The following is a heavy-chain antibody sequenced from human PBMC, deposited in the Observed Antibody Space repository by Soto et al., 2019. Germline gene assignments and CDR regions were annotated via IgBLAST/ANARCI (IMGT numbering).Heavy chain of an antibody. CDR1: GFTFSSYW. Sequence: PGGSLRLSCAASGFTFSSYWMSWVRQAPGKGLEWVANIKQDGSEKYYVDSVKGRFTISRDNAKNSLYLQMNSLRAEDTAVYYCARPVYSGGSPTLFFDYWGQGTLVTVSS. V-gene: IGHV3-7*01. J-gene: IGHJ4*02. D-gene: IGHD2-15*01. CDR3: ARPVYSGGSPTLFFDY. CDR2: IKQDGSEK.